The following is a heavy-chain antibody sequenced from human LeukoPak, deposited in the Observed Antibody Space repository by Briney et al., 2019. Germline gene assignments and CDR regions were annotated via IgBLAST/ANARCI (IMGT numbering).Heavy chain of an antibody. CDR3: ARGQWFGEPRWFDP. CDR1: GYTFTSYD. J-gene: IGHJ5*02. CDR2: MNPNSGNT. D-gene: IGHD3-10*01. V-gene: IGHV1-8*01. Sequence: ASVKVSCKASGYTFTSYDINWVRQATGQGLEWMGWMNPNSGNTGYAQKFQGRVTMTRNTSISTAYMELSSLRSEDTAVYYCARGQWFGEPRWFDPWGQGTLVTVSS.